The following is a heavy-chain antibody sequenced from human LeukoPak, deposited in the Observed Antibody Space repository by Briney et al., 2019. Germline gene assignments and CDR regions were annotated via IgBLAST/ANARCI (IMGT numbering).Heavy chain of an antibody. V-gene: IGHV4-59*01. D-gene: IGHD5-12*01. CDR2: IYYSGST. J-gene: IGHJ4*02. CDR3: ASLMVATDYLDY. CDR1: GGSISSYY. Sequence: SETLSLTCTVSGGSISSYYWSWIRQPPGRGLEWIGYIYYSGSTNYNPSLKSRLTISVDTSKNQFSLRLSSVTASDTAVYYCASLMVATDYLDYWGQGTLVTVSS.